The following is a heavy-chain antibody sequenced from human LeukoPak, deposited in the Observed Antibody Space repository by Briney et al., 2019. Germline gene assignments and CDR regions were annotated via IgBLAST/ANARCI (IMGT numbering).Heavy chain of an antibody. J-gene: IGHJ4*02. V-gene: IGHV4-31*03. CDR3: ARGRRDGYKRFDY. Sequence: SQTLSLTCTVSGGSISSGGYYWSWIRQHPGKGLEWIGYIYYSGSTYYNPSLKSRVTISVDTSKNQFSLKLSSVTAADTAVYYCARGRRDGYKRFDYWGQGTLVTVSS. CDR1: GGSISSGGYY. CDR2: IYYSGST. D-gene: IGHD5-24*01.